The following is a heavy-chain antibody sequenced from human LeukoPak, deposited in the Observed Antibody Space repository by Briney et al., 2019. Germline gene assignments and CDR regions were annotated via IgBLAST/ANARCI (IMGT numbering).Heavy chain of an antibody. Sequence: SETLSLTCTVSGGSISSYYWSWIRQPPGKGLEWIGYIFYSGSTKYNPSRKSRVTISVDTSKNQFSLKLSSVTAADTAVYYCARHGSVSSGALVWGQGTLVTVSS. CDR1: GGSISSYY. CDR2: IFYSGST. V-gene: IGHV4-59*08. CDR3: ARHGSVSSGALV. J-gene: IGHJ4*02. D-gene: IGHD3-22*01.